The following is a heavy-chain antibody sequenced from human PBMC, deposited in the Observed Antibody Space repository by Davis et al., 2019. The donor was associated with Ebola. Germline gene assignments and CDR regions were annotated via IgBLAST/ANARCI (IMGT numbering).Heavy chain of an antibody. Sequence: MPSETLSLTCAVYGESFSDYLWSWIRQSPGKGLEWIGEINHSGSTNYNPSLKSRVTISVDTSKNHFSLRLTSVTAADTAVYYCASRLTYGAIQSWGQGTLVTVSS. J-gene: IGHJ5*02. V-gene: IGHV4-34*01. D-gene: IGHD4/OR15-4a*01. CDR2: INHSGST. CDR1: GESFSDYL. CDR3: ASRLTYGAIQS.